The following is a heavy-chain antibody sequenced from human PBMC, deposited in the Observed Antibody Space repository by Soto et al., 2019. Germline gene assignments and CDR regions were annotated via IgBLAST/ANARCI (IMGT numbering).Heavy chain of an antibody. D-gene: IGHD2-15*01. CDR1: GGSISSYY. Sequence: QVQLQASGPGLVKPSETLSLTCTVSGGSISSYYWSWIRQPPGKGLEWFGYIYYGAGTNHNPSLKSRVTISVDTSKDQFTPNLSSGTASDTAVYYCASASSPGSGASCYSYYYYYYMAVSGKGTTVTVSS. V-gene: IGHV4-59*01. J-gene: IGHJ6*03. CDR2: IYYGAGT. CDR3: ASASSPGSGASCYSYYYYYYMAV.